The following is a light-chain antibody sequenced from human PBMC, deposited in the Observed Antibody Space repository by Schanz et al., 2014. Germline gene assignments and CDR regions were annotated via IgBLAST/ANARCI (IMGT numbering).Light chain of an antibody. J-gene: IGLJ3*02. Sequence: QSVLTQPPSASGSPGQSVTISCTGTSSDVGGDGYVSWYQQYPGKAPKLMIFDVSKRPSGVPDRFSGSKSGNTASLTVSGLQAEDEASYYCSSYAGDNIWVFGGGTKLTVL. CDR1: SSDVGGDGY. V-gene: IGLV2-8*01. CDR2: DVS. CDR3: SSYAGDNIWV.